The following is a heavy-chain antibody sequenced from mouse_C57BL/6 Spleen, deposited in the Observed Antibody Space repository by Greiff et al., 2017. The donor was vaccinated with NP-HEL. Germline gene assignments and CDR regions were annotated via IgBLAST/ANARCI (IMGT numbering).Heavy chain of an antibody. J-gene: IGHJ2*01. CDR3: ARTARIKY. CDR2: ISYSGST. CDR1: GYSITSGYG. Sequence: EVKLQESGPGLVKPSQSLSLTCTVTGYSITSGYGWNWIRQFPGNKLEWMGYISYSGSTNYNPSLKSRITITPDTSKNQFFLQLNSVTTEDTATYYCARTARIKYWGQGTTLTDSS. V-gene: IGHV3-2*02. D-gene: IGHD1-2*01.